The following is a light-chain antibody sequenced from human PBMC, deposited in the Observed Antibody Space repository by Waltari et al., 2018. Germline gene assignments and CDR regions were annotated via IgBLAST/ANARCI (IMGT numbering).Light chain of an antibody. V-gene: IGLV2-23*02. Sequence: QSALTQPASVSGSPGQSITISCTGTSSDVGGYNYVSWYQQYPGKAPKLMIYGVSKRPSGVSNRFSGSKSGNTASLTISGLQAEDEADYYCCSYAGSSTHVLFGGGTKLTVL. CDR2: GVS. J-gene: IGLJ2*01. CDR1: SSDVGGYNY. CDR3: CSYAGSSTHVL.